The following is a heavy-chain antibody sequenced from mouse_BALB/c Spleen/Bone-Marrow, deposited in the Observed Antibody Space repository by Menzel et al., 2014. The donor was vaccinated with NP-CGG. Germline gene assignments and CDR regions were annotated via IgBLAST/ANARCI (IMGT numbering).Heavy chain of an antibody. V-gene: IGHV14-3*02. CDR3: SPYSYGRWFGN. CDR1: GFNIKDTY. J-gene: IGHJ3*01. CDR2: IDPANGNI. D-gene: IGHD1-1*01. Sequence: VQLKQSGAELVKPGASVKLSCTASGFNIKDTYMHWVKQRPEQGLEWIGRIDPANGNIKYDPKFQGKATITADTSSNSAYRQLTSPTSEDTAVYYCSPYSYGRWFGNWGQRTLVTVS.